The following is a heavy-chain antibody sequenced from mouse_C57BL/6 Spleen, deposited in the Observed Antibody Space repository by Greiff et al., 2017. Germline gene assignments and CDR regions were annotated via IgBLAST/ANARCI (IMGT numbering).Heavy chain of an antibody. CDR3: ARGLTGDFDY. D-gene: IGHD4-1*01. CDR1: GYTFTSYW. J-gene: IGHJ2*01. Sequence: QVQLQQPGAALVQPGASVKLSCKASGYTFTSYWMHWVKQRPGRGLEWLGRIDPNRGGTKYNEKFKSKATLTVDKPSSTAYMQLSSLTSEDSAVYYCARGLTGDFDYWGQGTTLTVSS. CDR2: IDPNRGGT. V-gene: IGHV1-72*01.